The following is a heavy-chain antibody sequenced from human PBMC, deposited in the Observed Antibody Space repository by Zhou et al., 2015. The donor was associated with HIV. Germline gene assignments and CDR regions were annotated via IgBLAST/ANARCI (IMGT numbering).Heavy chain of an antibody. CDR3: ARDGGRGTRVLYYYYYMDV. Sequence: QVQLVQSGAEVKKPGSSVKVSCKASGGTFSSYAISWVRQAPGQGLEWMGGIIPIFGTANYAQKFQGRVTITADESTSTAYMELSSLRSEDTAVYYCARDGGRGTRVLYYYYYMDVWGKGTTVTVSS. J-gene: IGHJ6*03. V-gene: IGHV1-69*01. D-gene: IGHD2-15*01. CDR2: IIPIFGTA. CDR1: GGTFSSYA.